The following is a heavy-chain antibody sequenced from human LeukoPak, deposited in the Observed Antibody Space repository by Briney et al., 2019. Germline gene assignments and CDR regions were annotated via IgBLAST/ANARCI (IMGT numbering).Heavy chain of an antibody. V-gene: IGHV4-34*01. CDR3: ARSRGWYYGFRSASFDP. J-gene: IGHJ5*02. CDR2: INHSGST. D-gene: IGHD3-3*01. Sequence: SETLSLTCAVYGGSFSGYYWSWIRQPPGKGLEWIGEINHSGSTNYNPSLKSRVTISVDTSKNQFSLKLSSVTAADTAVYYCARSRGWYYGFRSASFDPWGQGTLVTVSS. CDR1: GGSFSGYY.